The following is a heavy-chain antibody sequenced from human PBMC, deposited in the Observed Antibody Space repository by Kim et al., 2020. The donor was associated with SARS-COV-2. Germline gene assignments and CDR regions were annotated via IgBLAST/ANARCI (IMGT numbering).Heavy chain of an antibody. CDR1: GGSFSGYY. CDR2: INHSGST. V-gene: IGHV4-34*01. J-gene: IGHJ3*02. D-gene: IGHD3-10*01. CDR3: ARGFTRRGMSAFDI. Sequence: SETLSLTCAVYGGSFSGYYWSWIRQPPGKGLEWIGEINHSGSTNYNPSLKSRVTISVDTSKNQFSLKLSSVTAADTAVYYCARGFTRRGMSAFDIWGQGTMVTVSS.